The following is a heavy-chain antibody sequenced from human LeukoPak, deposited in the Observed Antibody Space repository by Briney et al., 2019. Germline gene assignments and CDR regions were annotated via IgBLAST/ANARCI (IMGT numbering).Heavy chain of an antibody. D-gene: IGHD6-13*01. CDR2: ISPSADST. Sequence: PGGSLRLSCAASGFTFSNYAMSWVRQAPGKGLEWGSAISPSADSTSYADSVKGRFAISRDNSKNTVYLQMDSLRAEDTAVYYCAKRESSSSWYNYFDYWGQETLVTVSS. CDR3: AKRESSSSWYNYFDY. V-gene: IGHV3-23*01. J-gene: IGHJ4*02. CDR1: GFTFSNYA.